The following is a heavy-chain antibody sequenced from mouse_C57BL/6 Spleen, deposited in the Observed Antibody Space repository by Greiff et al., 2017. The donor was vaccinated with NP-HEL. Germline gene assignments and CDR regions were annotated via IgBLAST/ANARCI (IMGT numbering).Heavy chain of an antibody. CDR1: GFTFTDYY. CDR3: ARSYDGYYTWFAY. J-gene: IGHJ3*01. V-gene: IGHV7-3*01. D-gene: IGHD2-3*01. Sequence: EVQRVESGGGLVQPGGSLSLSCAASGFTFTDYYMSWVRQPPGKALEWLGFIRNKANGYTTEYSASVKGRFTISRDNSQSILYLQMNALRAEDSATYYCARSYDGYYTWFAYWGQGTLVTVSA. CDR2: IRNKANGYTT.